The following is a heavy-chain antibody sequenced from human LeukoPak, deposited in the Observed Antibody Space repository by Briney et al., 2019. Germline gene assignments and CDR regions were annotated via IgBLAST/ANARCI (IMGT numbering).Heavy chain of an antibody. Sequence: SSQTLSLTCTVSGGSISSGSYYWSWIRQPAGKGLEWIGRIYTSGSTNYNPSLKSRVTISVDTSKNQFSLKLSSVTAADTAVYYCARDSDTDGGTSWGQGTLVTVSS. D-gene: IGHD3-16*01. CDR1: GGSISSGSYY. CDR2: IYTSGST. J-gene: IGHJ4*02. V-gene: IGHV4-61*02. CDR3: ARDSDTDGGTS.